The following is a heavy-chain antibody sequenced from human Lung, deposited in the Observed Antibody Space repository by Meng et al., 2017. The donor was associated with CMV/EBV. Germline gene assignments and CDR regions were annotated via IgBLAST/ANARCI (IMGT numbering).Heavy chain of an antibody. J-gene: IGHJ4*02. CDR1: GYTFTSSS. V-gene: IGHV7-4-1*01. CDR3: ARGNGWRFDY. Sequence: QVQVVQSGSELKKPGDSGNVSCQAAGYTFTSSSMNWVRHAPGQGLEWMGWININTGNPTYAQGFTGRFVFSLDTSVSTAYLQIDSLKADDTAVYYCARGNGWRFDYWGQGTLVTVSS. CDR2: ININTGNP. D-gene: IGHD6-19*01.